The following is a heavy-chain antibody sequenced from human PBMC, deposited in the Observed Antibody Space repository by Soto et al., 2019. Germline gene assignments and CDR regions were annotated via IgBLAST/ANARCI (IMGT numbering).Heavy chain of an antibody. CDR2: ISGSGGST. J-gene: IGHJ4*02. CDR1: GFTFSSYA. Sequence: GGSLRLSCAASGFTFSSYAMSWVRQAPGKGLEWVSAISGSGGSTYYADSVKGRFTISRDNSKNTLYLQMNSLRAEDTAVYYCAKVGLGDSSGYYYGYFDYWGQGTLVTVSS. CDR3: AKVGLGDSSGYYYGYFDY. D-gene: IGHD3-22*01. V-gene: IGHV3-23*01.